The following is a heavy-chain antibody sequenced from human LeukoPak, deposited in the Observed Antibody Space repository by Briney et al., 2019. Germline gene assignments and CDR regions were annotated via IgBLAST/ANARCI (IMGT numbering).Heavy chain of an antibody. V-gene: IGHV1-24*01. J-gene: IGHJ4*02. CDR2: FDPEDGET. Sequence: ASVKVSCKVSGYTLTELSMHWVRQAPGKGLEWMGGFDPEDGETIYAQKFQGRVTMTEDTSTDTAYMELSSLRSEDTAVYYCATDLRQLGPPDYWGQGTLVTVSS. D-gene: IGHD6-6*01. CDR1: GYTLTELS. CDR3: ATDLRQLGPPDY.